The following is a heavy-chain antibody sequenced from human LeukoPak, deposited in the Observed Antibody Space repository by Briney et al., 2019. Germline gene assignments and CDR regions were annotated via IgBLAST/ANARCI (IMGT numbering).Heavy chain of an antibody. CDR2: IIHMFGTG. V-gene: IGHV1-69*01. J-gene: IGHJ4*02. Sequence: SVKVSCKTSGGTFSSHAISWVRQAPGQGLEWMGGIIHMFGTGNYAQKFQGRVTITADESTSTAHMELSSLRSEDTAVYYCARVSAAAGIFDYWGQGTLVTVSS. CDR1: GGTFSSHA. D-gene: IGHD6-13*01. CDR3: ARVSAAAGIFDY.